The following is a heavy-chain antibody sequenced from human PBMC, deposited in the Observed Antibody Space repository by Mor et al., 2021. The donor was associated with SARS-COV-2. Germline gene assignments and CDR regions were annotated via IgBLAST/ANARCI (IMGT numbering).Heavy chain of an antibody. D-gene: IGHD3-10*01. V-gene: IGHV1-69*01. J-gene: IGHJ6*02. CDR3: ARVLRFGSSGLGNYGMDV. CDR2: IIPIIGTP. Sequence: MGGIIPIIGTPSYAQKFQGRVTITADESTSTAYLELSSLRSEDTAVYYCARVLRFGSSGLGNYGMDVWGQGTTVSVSS.